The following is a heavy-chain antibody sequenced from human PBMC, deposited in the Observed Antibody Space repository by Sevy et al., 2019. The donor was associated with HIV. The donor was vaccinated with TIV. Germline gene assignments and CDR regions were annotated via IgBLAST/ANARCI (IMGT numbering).Heavy chain of an antibody. V-gene: IGHV3-15*01. CDR2: IKSKTDGGTT. J-gene: IGHJ4*02. CDR1: GFTFRNAW. CDR3: TNNRGYCTNGVCWEYFDY. Sequence: GGSLRLSCAASGFTFRNAWMTWVRQAPGKGLEWVGRIKSKTDGGTTDYAAPVKGRFTISRADSKNMVYLQMNSLKTEDTAVYYCTNNRGYCTNGVCWEYFDYWGQGTLVTVSS. D-gene: IGHD2-8*01.